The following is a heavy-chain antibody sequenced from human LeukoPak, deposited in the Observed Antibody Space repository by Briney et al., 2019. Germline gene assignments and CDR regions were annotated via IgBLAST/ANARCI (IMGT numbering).Heavy chain of an antibody. D-gene: IGHD3-22*01. CDR3: ARVDDTSGYFYKFDY. Sequence: SETLSLTCSVSGGSISHYYWSWIRQPPGKGLEWSAYIHYSGNTNYNPSLKSRVTISVDTSKNQFSLKLASVTAADTAVYYCARVDDTSGYFYKFDYWGQGTLVTVSS. CDR1: GGSISHYY. V-gene: IGHV4-59*01. CDR2: IHYSGNT. J-gene: IGHJ4*02.